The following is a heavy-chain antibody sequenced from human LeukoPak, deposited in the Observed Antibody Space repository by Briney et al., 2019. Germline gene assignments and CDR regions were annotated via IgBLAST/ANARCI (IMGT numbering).Heavy chain of an antibody. CDR2: IKEDGSEK. CDR3: ARDKWEPSL. CDR1: GFIFSTFW. V-gene: IGHV3-7*03. J-gene: IGHJ4*02. Sequence: GGSLRLSCVASGFIFSTFWMTWVRQAPGKGLEWVAKIKEDGSEKYYVDSVKGRFSISRDNAKNSLYLQMNSLRAEDTAVYYCARDKWEPSLWGQGTLVTVSS. D-gene: IGHD1-26*01.